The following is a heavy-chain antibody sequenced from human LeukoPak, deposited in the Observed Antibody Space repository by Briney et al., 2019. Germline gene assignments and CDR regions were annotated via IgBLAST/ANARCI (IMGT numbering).Heavy chain of an antibody. V-gene: IGHV4-34*01. J-gene: IGHJ3*02. Sequence: SETLSLTCAVDGGSFSGYYWSWIRQPPGKGLEWIGSIYYSGSTYYNPSLKSRVTISVDTSKNQFSLKLSSVTAADTAVYYCARRESSGWYGYSGSYNDAFDIWGQGTMVTVSS. CDR2: IYYSGST. CDR1: GGSFSGYY. CDR3: ARRESSGWYGYSGSYNDAFDI. D-gene: IGHD1-26*01.